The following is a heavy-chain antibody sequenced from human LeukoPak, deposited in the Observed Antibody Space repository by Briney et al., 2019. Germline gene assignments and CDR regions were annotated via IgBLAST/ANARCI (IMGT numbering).Heavy chain of an antibody. CDR2: IKQDGSEK. J-gene: IGHJ5*01. CDR3: ARGSGYNWFDS. D-gene: IGHD3-10*01. Sequence: GGSLRLSCAASGFIFSTYWMSWVRQAPGKGREWVANIKQDGSEKHYVDSVKGRFTISRDNAKNSLYLQMSSLRAEDTAVYYCARGSGYNWFDSWGQGSLVTVSS. CDR1: GFIFSTYW. V-gene: IGHV3-7*01.